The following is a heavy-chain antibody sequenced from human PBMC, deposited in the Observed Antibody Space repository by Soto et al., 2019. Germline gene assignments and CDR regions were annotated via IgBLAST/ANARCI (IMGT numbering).Heavy chain of an antibody. J-gene: IGHJ4*02. Sequence: ASVKVSCKASGYTFTSYAMHWVRQAPGQGLEWMGWINAGNGNTKYSQKFQGRVTITRDTSASTAYMELSSLRSEDTAVYYCARADCSGGSCYCDYWGQGTLVTVSS. V-gene: IGHV1-3*01. CDR3: ARADCSGGSCYCDY. CDR1: GYTFTSYA. D-gene: IGHD2-15*01. CDR2: INAGNGNT.